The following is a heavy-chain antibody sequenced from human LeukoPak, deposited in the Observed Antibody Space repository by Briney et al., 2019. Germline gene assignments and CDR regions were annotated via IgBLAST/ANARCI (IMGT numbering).Heavy chain of an antibody. CDR2: ISSSGGTI. Sequence: GGSLRLSCAASGFTFSDYYMSWIRQAPGKGLEWVSYISSSGGTIYYADSVKGRFTISRDNAKKSLYLQTNSLRAEDTAVYYCARPQPRGDYYGMDVWGQGTTVTVSS. J-gene: IGHJ6*02. CDR1: GFTFSDYY. V-gene: IGHV3-11*01. D-gene: IGHD3-10*01. CDR3: ARPQPRGDYYGMDV.